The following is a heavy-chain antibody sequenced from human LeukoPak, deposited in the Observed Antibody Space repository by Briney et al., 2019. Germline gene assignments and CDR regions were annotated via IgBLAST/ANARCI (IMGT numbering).Heavy chain of an antibody. CDR1: GFAFGIYA. D-gene: IGHD5-12*01. CDR2: ITGSGGST. J-gene: IGHJ4*02. Sequence: GGSLRLSCAASGFAFGIYAMTWVRQAPGKGLQWVSAITGSGGSTYYADSVKGRFTISRDNSKNTLYLRMNGLRAEDTAVYYCATLPRGPTGYVGYGGEDYWGQGTLVTVSS. CDR3: ATLPRGPTGYVGYGGEDY. V-gene: IGHV3-23*01.